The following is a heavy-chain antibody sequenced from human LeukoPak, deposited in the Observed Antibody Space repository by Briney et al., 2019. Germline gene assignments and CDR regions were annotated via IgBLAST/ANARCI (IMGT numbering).Heavy chain of an antibody. CDR2: IYDSGSP. D-gene: IGHD4-23*01. V-gene: IGHV4-31*03. J-gene: IGHJ4*02. CDR1: GASISSGGYY. CDR3: ARGAYGGAVRFDY. Sequence: PSETLSLTCTVAGASISSGGYYWSWIRRHPGKGLEWIGHIYDSGSPYKNPSLKSRLSISGDTSKNQFSLKLTSVTAADTAVYYCARGAYGGAVRFDYWGQGTLVTVSS.